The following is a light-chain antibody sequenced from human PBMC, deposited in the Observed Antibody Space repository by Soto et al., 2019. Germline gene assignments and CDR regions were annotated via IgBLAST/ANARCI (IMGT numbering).Light chain of an antibody. V-gene: IGKV3-11*01. CDR1: QSVSNS. CDR2: DAS. J-gene: IGKJ1*01. Sequence: EIVLTQSPATLSLSPGERATLSCRASQSVSNSLAWYQQKPGQAPRLLIYDASNRATGVPARFSGSGSGTDFTPTISGLEPADFAVYYCQQRTNWPPWTFGQGTKVEIK. CDR3: QQRTNWPPWT.